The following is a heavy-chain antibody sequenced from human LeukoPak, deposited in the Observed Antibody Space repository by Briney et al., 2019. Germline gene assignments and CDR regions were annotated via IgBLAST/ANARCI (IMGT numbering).Heavy chain of an antibody. CDR2: ISAYNGNT. V-gene: IGHV1-18*01. CDR3: ARPSGSYYRLTYYFDY. Sequence: GASVKVSCKASGYTFTSYGISWVRQAPGQGLEWMGWISAYNGNTNYAQKLQGRVTMTTDTSTSTAYMELRSLRSDDTAVYYCARPSGSYYRLTYYFDYWGQGTLVTVSS. CDR1: GYTFTSYG. J-gene: IGHJ4*02. D-gene: IGHD1-26*01.